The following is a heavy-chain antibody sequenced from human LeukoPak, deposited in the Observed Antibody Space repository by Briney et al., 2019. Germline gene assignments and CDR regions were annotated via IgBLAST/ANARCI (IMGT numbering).Heavy chain of an antibody. Sequence: ASVKVSCKASGYTFTSYGISWVRQAPGQGLEWMGWMNPHSGKTGYAQNFQGRVTMTRDTSMSTAYMELSSLRSEDTAVYYCARLSSHYGDYKVDPWGQGTLVTVSS. J-gene: IGHJ5*02. CDR3: ARLSSHYGDYKVDP. CDR2: MNPHSGKT. D-gene: IGHD4-17*01. V-gene: IGHV1-8*02. CDR1: GYTFTSYG.